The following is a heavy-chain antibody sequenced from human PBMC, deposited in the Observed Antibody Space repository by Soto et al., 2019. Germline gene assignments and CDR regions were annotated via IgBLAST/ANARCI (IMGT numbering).Heavy chain of an antibody. D-gene: IGHD1-26*01. CDR2: IPHDGSHK. Sequence: QVQLVESGGGVVQPGRSLRLSCAASGFTFNSFTMHWVRQAPGKGLEWVAVIPHDGSHKYRGVSVKGRFTISRDDSKNTLYLQMSSLRVEGTAIYYCATWEERYFQDWGQGTLVTVSS. V-gene: IGHV3-30-3*01. CDR3: ATWEERYFQD. CDR1: GFTFNSFT. J-gene: IGHJ1*01.